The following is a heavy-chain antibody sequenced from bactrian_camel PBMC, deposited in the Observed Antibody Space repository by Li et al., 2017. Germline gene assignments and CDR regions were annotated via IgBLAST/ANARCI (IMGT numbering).Heavy chain of an antibody. D-gene: IGHD5*01. CDR1: GDIFNSDC. CDR3: AATYGLGTRDPLSTLHYQY. CDR2: IDSGGGV. V-gene: IGHV3S53*01. Sequence: HVQLVESGGGSVQAGGSLRLSCKASGDIFNSDCMGWFRQVPGKEREGVAAIDSGGGVTYADSVKGRFYISQDVAKTTLLLRMFRLTPEDTAMYYCAATYGLGTRDPLSTLHYQYWGQGTQVTVS. J-gene: IGHJ4*01.